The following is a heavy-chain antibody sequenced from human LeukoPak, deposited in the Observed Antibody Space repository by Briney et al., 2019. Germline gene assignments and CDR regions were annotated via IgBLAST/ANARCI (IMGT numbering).Heavy chain of an antibody. CDR1: GCTFSSYS. D-gene: IGHD6-19*01. CDR2: ISSSSSYI. CDR3: ARQWHLADLLDY. Sequence: GGSLRLSCAASGCTFSSYSMNWVRQAPGKGLEWVSSISSSSSYIYYADSGKRRFTISRDNAKKSLYLHSNSLRAEDTAVYYCARQWHLADLLDYWGQGTLVTVSS. J-gene: IGHJ4*02. V-gene: IGHV3-21*01.